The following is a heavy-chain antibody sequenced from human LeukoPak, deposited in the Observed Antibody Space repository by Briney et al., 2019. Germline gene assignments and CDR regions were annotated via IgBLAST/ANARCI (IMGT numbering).Heavy chain of an antibody. CDR1: GGSFSGYY. D-gene: IGHD3-9*01. CDR3: ARPGLRYFDWSFDY. V-gene: IGHV4-34*01. Sequence: SETLSLTCAVYGGSFSGYYWSWIRQPPGKGLEWIGEINHSGSTNYNPSLKSRVTISVDTSKNQFSLKLSSVTAADTAVYSCARPGLRYFDWSFDYWGQGTLVTVSS. J-gene: IGHJ4*02. CDR2: INHSGST.